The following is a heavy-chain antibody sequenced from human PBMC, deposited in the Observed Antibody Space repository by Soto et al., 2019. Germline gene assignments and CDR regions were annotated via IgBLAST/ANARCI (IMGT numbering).Heavy chain of an antibody. V-gene: IGHV4-31*03. CDR3: ARTSTVTTPPGYYYYGMDV. CDR2: IYYSGST. J-gene: IGHJ6*02. Sequence: QVQLQESGPGLVKPSQTLSLTCTVSGGSISSGGYYWSWIRQHPGKGLEWIGYIYYSGSTYYNPFLKSRVTISVDTSKNQFSLKLSSVTAADTAVYYCARTSTVTTPPGYYYYGMDVWGQGTTVTVSS. D-gene: IGHD4-17*01. CDR1: GGSISSGGYY.